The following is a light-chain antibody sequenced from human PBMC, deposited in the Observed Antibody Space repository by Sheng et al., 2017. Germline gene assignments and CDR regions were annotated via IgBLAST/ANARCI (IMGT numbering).Light chain of an antibody. CDR2: GAS. J-gene: IGKJ3*01. CDR1: QSVSSN. V-gene: IGKV3-15*01. CDR3: QQYNNWPLT. Sequence: EIVMTQSPATLSLSPGERATLSCRASQSVSSNYLGWYQQKPGQAPRLLIYGASSRATGTPARFSGSGSGTEFTLTISSLQSEDFAVYYCQQYNNWPLTFGPGTKVDFK.